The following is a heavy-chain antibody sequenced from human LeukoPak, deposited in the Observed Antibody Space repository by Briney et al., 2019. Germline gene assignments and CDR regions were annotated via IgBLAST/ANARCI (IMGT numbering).Heavy chain of an antibody. D-gene: IGHD4-17*01. J-gene: IGHJ4*02. CDR2: IYYSGST. Sequence: SETLSLTCAVYGGSFSGYYWGWIRQPPGKGLEWIGSIYYSGSTDYNPSLKSRLTISVDSSKNQFSLKLSSVTGADTAVYYCASGSVTTLLFDFWGQGTLVTVSS. CDR3: ASGSVTTLLFDF. CDR1: GGSFSGYY. V-gene: IGHV4-34*01.